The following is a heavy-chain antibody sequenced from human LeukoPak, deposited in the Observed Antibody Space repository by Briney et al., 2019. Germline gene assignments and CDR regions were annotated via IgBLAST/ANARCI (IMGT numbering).Heavy chain of an antibody. CDR3: ARLWGIGDAFDI. J-gene: IGHJ3*02. V-gene: IGHV5-51*01. D-gene: IGHD3-16*01. Sequence: GGALEISCKGSGYSFNSYWNGWGRRVPGKGVEGMGIIYPGDCDTRYSPSFEGQVTISADKSITTASLQSSSLQASDTAMYYCARLWGIGDAFDIWGQGTMVTVSS. CDR1: GYSFNSYW. CDR2: IYPGDCDT.